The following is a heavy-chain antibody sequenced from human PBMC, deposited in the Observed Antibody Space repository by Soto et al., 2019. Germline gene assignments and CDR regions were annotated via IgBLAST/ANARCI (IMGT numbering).Heavy chain of an antibody. Sequence: GESLKISCKGSGYSFTSYWIGWVRQMPGKGLEWMGIIYPGDSDTRYSPSFQGQVTISADKSISTACLQWSSLKASDTAVYHCARFVRSCSATTCSTRADVWGQGITVTVSS. J-gene: IGHJ6*02. CDR3: ARFVRSCSATTCSTRADV. D-gene: IGHD2-2*01. V-gene: IGHV5-51*01. CDR2: IYPGDSDT. CDR1: GYSFTSYW.